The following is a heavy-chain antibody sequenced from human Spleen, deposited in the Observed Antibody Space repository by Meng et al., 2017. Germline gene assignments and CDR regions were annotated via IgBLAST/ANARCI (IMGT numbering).Heavy chain of an antibody. CDR1: CASITNGNW. CDR3: ARDVALELPSD. V-gene: IGHV4-4*02. CDR2: IYHSGST. D-gene: IGHD1-26*01. Sequence: QVKWEEAGPGLVKPSGTLALTCVVSCASITNGNWWTWLRQPPGKGLEWIGEIYHSGSTNYNPSFRGRVTMSVDNSQNQFSLKLISMTAADTAVYFCARDVALELPSDWGQGTLVTVSS. J-gene: IGHJ4*02.